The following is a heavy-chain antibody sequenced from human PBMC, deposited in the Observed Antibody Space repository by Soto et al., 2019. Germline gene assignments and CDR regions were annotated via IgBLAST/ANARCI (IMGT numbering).Heavy chain of an antibody. CDR1: GFTFSTYA. D-gene: IGHD2-8*01. CDR2: ISSNGRST. J-gene: IGHJ4*02. V-gene: IGHV3-64*01. Sequence: GGSLRLSCATSGFTFSTYAMHWVRQAPGKGLEYVSAISSNGRSTYYANSVKGRFTISRDNSKNTLYLQMDSLRAKDMAVYYCARDRCTNGVCYAPSDYWGQGTLVTVSS. CDR3: ARDRCTNGVCYAPSDY.